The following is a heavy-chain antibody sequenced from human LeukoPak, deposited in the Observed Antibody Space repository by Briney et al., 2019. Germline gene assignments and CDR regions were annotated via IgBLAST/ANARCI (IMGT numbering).Heavy chain of an antibody. V-gene: IGHV4-61*05. CDR2: IYYSGST. CDR1: GGSISSSSYY. Sequence: SETLSLTCTVSGGSISSSSYYWGWIRQPPGKGLEWIGYIYYSGSTNYNPSLKSRVTISVDTSKNQFSLKLSSVTAADTAVYYCARVGNDYGDLAVAYWGQGTLVTVSS. CDR3: ARVGNDYGDLAVAY. D-gene: IGHD4-17*01. J-gene: IGHJ4*02.